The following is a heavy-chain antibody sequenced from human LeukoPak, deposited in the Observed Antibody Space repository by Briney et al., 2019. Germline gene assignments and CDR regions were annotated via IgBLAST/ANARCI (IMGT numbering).Heavy chain of an antibody. CDR2: ISSSGSTI. J-gene: IGHJ4*02. CDR3: AKDRRRAADS. Sequence: PGGSLRLSCAASGFTFSSYEMNWVRQAPGKGLEWVSYISSSGSTIYYADSVKGRFTISRDNSKNTLYLQMNSLRAEDTAVYYCAKDRRRAADSWGQGTLVTVSS. D-gene: IGHD6-13*01. CDR1: GFTFSSYE. V-gene: IGHV3-48*03.